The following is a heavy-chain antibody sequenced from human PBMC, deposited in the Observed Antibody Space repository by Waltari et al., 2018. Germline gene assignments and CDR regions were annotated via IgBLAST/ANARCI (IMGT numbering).Heavy chain of an antibody. V-gene: IGHV4-39*01. D-gene: IGHD3-3*01. CDR1: GGSISSPSSS. CDR2: IHYTDSA. CDR3: ASERSGYYMTSFYYDMDV. Sequence: QLQLQESGPGLVKPSETLSLICPVSGGSISSPSSSWGWLRKPPGKGLEWIGSIHYTDSASYNPSLKSRVTISVDTSKNQFSLKLSSVTAADTAVYYCASERSGYYMTSFYYDMDVWGKGTTVTVSS. J-gene: IGHJ6*03.